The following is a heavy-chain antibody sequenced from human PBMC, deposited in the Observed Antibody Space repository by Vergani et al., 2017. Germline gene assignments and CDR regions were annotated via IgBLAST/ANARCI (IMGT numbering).Heavy chain of an antibody. V-gene: IGHV4-31*03. CDR1: GGSISSGGYY. J-gene: IGHJ4*02. Sequence: QVQLQESGPGLVKPSQTLSLTCTVSGGSISSGGYYWSWIRQHPGKGLEWIGYIYYSGSTYYNPSLKSRVTISVDTSKNQFSLKLSSGTAADAAVYYCARGGAAGYSSGWYYYWGQGTLVTVSS. CDR2: IYYSGST. D-gene: IGHD6-19*01. CDR3: ARGGAAGYSSGWYYY.